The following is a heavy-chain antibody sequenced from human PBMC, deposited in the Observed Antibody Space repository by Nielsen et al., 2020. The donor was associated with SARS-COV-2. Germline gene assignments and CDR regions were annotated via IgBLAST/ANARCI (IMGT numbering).Heavy chain of an antibody. CDR1: GGSFSGYY. CDR3: ARGRYFDSYYMDV. V-gene: IGHV4-34*01. Sequence: GSLRLSCAVYGGSFSGYYWSWIRQPPGKGLEWIGEINHSGSTNYNPSLKSRVTISVDTFKNQFSLKLSSVTAADTAVYYCARGRYFDSYYMDVWGKGTTVTVSS. D-gene: IGHD3-9*01. CDR2: INHSGST. J-gene: IGHJ6*03.